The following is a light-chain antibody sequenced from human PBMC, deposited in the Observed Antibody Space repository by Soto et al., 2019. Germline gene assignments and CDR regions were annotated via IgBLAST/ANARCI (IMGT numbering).Light chain of an antibody. Sequence: DIQMTQSPSSLSASVGDRVTITCQASQKINNYLNWYQQKPGRAPKLLICDASNLEAGVPSRFRGSGSGTDFTFTISRLEPEGIGTYYCQQYVNLPTFGQGTRLEIK. J-gene: IGKJ5*01. V-gene: IGKV1-33*01. CDR2: DAS. CDR1: QKINNY. CDR3: QQYVNLPT.